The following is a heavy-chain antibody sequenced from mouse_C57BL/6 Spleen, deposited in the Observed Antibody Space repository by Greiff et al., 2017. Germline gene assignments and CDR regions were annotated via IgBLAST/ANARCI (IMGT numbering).Heavy chain of an antibody. D-gene: IGHD1-1*01. Sequence: VQLQQSGPELVKPGASVKISCTASGYAFSSSWMNWVKQRPGKGLEWIGRIYPGDGDTNYNGKFKGKATLTADKSSSTAYMQLSSLTSEDSAVYFCARDNYGSRGAMDYWGQGTSVTVSS. J-gene: IGHJ4*01. CDR1: GYAFSSSW. CDR3: ARDNYGSRGAMDY. V-gene: IGHV1-82*01. CDR2: IYPGDGDT.